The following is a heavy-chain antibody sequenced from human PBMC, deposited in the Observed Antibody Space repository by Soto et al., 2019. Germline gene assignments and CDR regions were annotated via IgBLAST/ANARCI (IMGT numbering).Heavy chain of an antibody. D-gene: IGHD3-3*01. CDR3: AKCITGWVGVVMYYYYGMDV. J-gene: IGHJ6*02. CDR2: ISGSGGST. CDR1: GFTFSSYA. Sequence: GGSLRLSCAASGFTFSSYAMSWVRQAPGKGLEWVSAISGSGGSTYYADSVKGRFTISRDNSKNTLYLQMNSLRAEDTAVYYCAKCITGWVGVVMYYYYGMDVWGQGSTVTVSS. V-gene: IGHV3-23*01.